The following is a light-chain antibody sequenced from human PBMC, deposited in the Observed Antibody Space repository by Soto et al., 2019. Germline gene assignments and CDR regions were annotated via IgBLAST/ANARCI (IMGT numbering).Light chain of an antibody. CDR1: SSDVGGYDF. CDR2: EVN. V-gene: IGLV2-8*01. Sequence: QSALTQPPSASGSPGQSVTISCTGTSSDVGGYDFVTWYQQYPGKAPKLIIYEVNKRPSGVSDRFSGSKSGNTASLTVSGLQADDEADYFCTSYAGNNYVVFGGGAKLTVL. J-gene: IGLJ2*01. CDR3: TSYAGNNYVV.